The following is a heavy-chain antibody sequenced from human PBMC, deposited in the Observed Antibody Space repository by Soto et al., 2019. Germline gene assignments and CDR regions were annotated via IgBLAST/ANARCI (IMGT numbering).Heavy chain of an antibody. CDR2: SWYSGST. J-gene: IGHJ6*03. CDR3: ARGSAYYDFWRANYYYYMGV. CDR1: GGDSSSYY. V-gene: IGHV4-59*01. D-gene: IGHD3-3*01. Sequence: SQTMSLTGTVAGGDSSSYYWSCIRQPPGKGLKWLWHSWYSGSTTDKPCLKSRVTISVDTSKNQFSLKLSSVTAADTAVYYCARGSAYYDFWRANYYYYMGVWGKGTTVTVSS.